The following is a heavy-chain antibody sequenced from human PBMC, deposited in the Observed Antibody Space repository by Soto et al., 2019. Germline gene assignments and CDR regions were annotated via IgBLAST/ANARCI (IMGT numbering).Heavy chain of an antibody. D-gene: IGHD6-13*01. CDR3: ARARATYSISWYAYFDY. CDR2: IIPIFGTA. CDR1: GGTFSSYA. J-gene: IGHJ4*02. Sequence: QVQLVQSGAEVKKPGSSVKVSCKASGGTFSSYAISWVRQSPGQGLEWMGGIIPIFGTANYAQKFQGRVTITAAKSTCTAYMELSSLRSEDTAVYYCARARATYSISWYAYFDYWAQGTLATVSS. V-gene: IGHV1-69*06.